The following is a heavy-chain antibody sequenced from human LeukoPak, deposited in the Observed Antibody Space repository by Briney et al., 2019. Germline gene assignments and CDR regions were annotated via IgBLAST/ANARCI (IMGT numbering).Heavy chain of an antibody. CDR2: IYNGGST. CDR1: GVTLSNNY. D-gene: IGHD3-10*01. CDR3: ARAEERGDIIREIHGMDV. J-gene: IGHJ6*02. Sequence: GGSLRLSCAASGVTLSNNYMSWVRQAPGKGLEWLSIIYNGGSTYYRDSVKGSFTISRDNSKNTLHLQMNSQRAEDTAVYYCARAEERGDIIREIHGMDVWGQGTTVTVSS. V-gene: IGHV3-66*01.